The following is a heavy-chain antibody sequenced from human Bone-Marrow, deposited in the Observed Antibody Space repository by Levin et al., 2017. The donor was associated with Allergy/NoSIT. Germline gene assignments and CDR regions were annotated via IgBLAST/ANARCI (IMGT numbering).Heavy chain of an antibody. CDR3: AKDQTTLDY. Sequence: PGGSLRLSCAASGFTFSNYWMHWVRQVPGKGLVWVSRINKDGSRVTYADSVKGRFTISRDNAKNTVYLQMNSLRAEDTAVYFCAKDQTTLDYWGQGTLVTVSS. V-gene: IGHV3-74*01. CDR1: GFTFSNYW. CDR2: INKDGSRV. J-gene: IGHJ4*02. D-gene: IGHD4-17*01.